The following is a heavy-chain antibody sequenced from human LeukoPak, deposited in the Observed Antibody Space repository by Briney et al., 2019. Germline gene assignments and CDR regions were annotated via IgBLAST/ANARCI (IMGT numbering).Heavy chain of an antibody. D-gene: IGHD3-22*01. CDR2: INHSGST. V-gene: IGHV4-34*01. J-gene: IGHJ4*02. CDR3: ARGRYYDSSGYYSDNAYYFDY. CDR1: GGSFSGYY. Sequence: PSETLSLTCAVYGGSFSGYYWSWIRQPPGKGLEWLGEINHSGSTNYNPSLKSRVTISVDTSKTQFSLKLSSVTAADTAVYYCARGRYYDSSGYYSDNAYYFDYWGQGTLVTVSS.